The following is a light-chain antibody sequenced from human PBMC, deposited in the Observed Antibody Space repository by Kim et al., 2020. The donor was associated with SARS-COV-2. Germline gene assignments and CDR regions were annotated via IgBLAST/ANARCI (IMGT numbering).Light chain of an antibody. CDR1: KLGDKY. V-gene: IGLV3-1*01. CDR2: QDS. CDR3: QAWDSSTAV. J-gene: IGLJ2*01. Sequence: PGQTTSITCSGEKLGDKYACWYQQKPGQSPVLVIYQDSKRPSGIPERFSGSNSGNTATLTISGTQAMDEADYYCQAWDSSTAVFGGGTQLTVL.